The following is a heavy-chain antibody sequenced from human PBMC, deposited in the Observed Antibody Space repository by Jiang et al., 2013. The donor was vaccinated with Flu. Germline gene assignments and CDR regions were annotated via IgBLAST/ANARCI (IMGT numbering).Heavy chain of an antibody. CDR3: ARSNLVAAPRRNNWFDP. V-gene: IGHV6-1*01. CDR1: GDSVSSNSAT. J-gene: IGHJ5*02. D-gene: IGHD2-15*01. CDR2: TYYRSKWYN. Sequence: SQTLSLTCAISGDSVSSNSATWNWIRQSPSRGLEWLGRTYYRSKWYNDYAVSVRSRITINPDTSKNQFSLQLNSVTPEDTAVYFCARSNLVAAPRRNNWFDPWGQGTLVTVSS.